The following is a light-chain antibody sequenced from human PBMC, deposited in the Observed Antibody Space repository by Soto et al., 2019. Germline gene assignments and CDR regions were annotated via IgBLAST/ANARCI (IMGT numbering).Light chain of an antibody. CDR3: LLYYGGTLWV. V-gene: IGLV7-43*01. CDR1: AGAVTSASY. CDR2: STT. Sequence: QAVVTQEPSLTVSPGGTVTLTCASSAGAVTSASYANWFQQKPGQAPRPLIYSTTNKHSKTPARFSGSLLGGKAALTLSGVQPEDEAHYHCLLYYGGTLWVFGGGTQLTVL. J-gene: IGLJ3*02.